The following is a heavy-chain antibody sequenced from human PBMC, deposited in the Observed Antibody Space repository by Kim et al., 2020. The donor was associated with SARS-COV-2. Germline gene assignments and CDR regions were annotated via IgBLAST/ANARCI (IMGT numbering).Heavy chain of an antibody. J-gene: IGHJ5*02. V-gene: IGHV3-33*01. CDR3: ARSGIVGANIDT. Sequence: GGSLRLSCAASGFTFSNYGMHWVRQAPGKGLEWVAIIWYDGSNQFYADFVKGRFTISRDNSKNTLYLQMNSLRAEDTAVYYCARSGIVGANIDTWGQGTLLTVSS. CDR1: GFTFSNYG. CDR2: IWYDGSNQ. D-gene: IGHD1-26*01.